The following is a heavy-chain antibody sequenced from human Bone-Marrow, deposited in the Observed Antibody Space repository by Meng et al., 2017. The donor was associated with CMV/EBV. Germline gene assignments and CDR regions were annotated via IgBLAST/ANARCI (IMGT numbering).Heavy chain of an antibody. CDR1: GGSISSSSYY. Sequence: LTCPVSGGSISSSSYYWGWIRQPPGKGLEWIGSIYYSGSTYYNPSLKSRVTISVDTSKNQFSLKLSSVTAADTAVYYCASGSNGWYGYWGQGTLVTVSS. CDR2: IYYSGST. J-gene: IGHJ4*02. D-gene: IGHD6-19*01. CDR3: ASGSNGWYGY. V-gene: IGHV4-39*07.